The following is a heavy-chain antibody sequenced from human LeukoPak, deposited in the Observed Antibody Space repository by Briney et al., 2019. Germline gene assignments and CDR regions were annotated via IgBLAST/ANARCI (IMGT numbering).Heavy chain of an antibody. Sequence: HPGGSLRLSCGASGFTFSSYAMYWVRQAPGKGLEWVADISYDGSNKYYADSEKGRFTISRDNAKNALYLQMDSLRTEDTAVYYCAGGWGMVAGNIDYWGQGSLVTVSS. D-gene: IGHD2-15*01. CDR3: AGGWGMVAGNIDY. V-gene: IGHV3-30*04. CDR2: ISYDGSNK. J-gene: IGHJ4*02. CDR1: GFTFSSYA.